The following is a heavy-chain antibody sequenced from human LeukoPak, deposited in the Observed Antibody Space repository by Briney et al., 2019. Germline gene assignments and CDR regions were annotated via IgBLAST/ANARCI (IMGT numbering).Heavy chain of an antibody. J-gene: IGHJ6*02. CDR1: GGSISSYY. V-gene: IGHV4-59*01. CDR3: ARENHYYYYGMDV. Sequence: SETLSLTCTVSGGSISSYYWSWIRQPPGKGLEWIGYIYYSGSTNYNPSLKSRVTISVDTSKNQFSLKLSSVTAADTAVYYCARENHYYYYGMDVWGQGTTVTVSS. CDR2: IYYSGST.